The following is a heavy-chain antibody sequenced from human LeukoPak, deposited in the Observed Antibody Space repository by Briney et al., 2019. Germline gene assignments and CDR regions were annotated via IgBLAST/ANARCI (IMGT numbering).Heavy chain of an antibody. V-gene: IGHV3-74*01. CDR2: INSDGSST. J-gene: IGHJ3*02. Sequence: PPGGSLRLSCAASGFTFSSYWMHWVRQAPGKGLVWVSRINSDGSSTSYADSVKGRFTISRDNAKNTLYLQMNSLRAEDTAVYYCARVDDILTGYYGDAFDIWGQGTMVTVSS. D-gene: IGHD3-9*01. CDR3: ARVDDILTGYYGDAFDI. CDR1: GFTFSSYW.